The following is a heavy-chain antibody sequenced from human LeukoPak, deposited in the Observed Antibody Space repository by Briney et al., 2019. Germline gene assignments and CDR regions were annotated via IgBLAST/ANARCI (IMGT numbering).Heavy chain of an antibody. CDR1: GDSIISSYY. CDR2: IYYSGST. V-gene: IGHV4-39*01. J-gene: IGHJ5*02. D-gene: IGHD3-3*01. Sequence: SETLSLTCTVSGDSIISSYYWGWIRQPPGKGLEWIGSIYYSGSTYYNPSLKSRVTISVDTSKNQFSLKLSSVTAADTAVYYCASQIYYDFRPLWFDPWGQGTLVTVSS. CDR3: ASQIYYDFRPLWFDP.